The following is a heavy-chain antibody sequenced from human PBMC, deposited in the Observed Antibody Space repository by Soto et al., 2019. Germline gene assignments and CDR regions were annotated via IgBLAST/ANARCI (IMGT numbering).Heavy chain of an antibody. D-gene: IGHD3-3*01. Sequence: SVKVSCKASGGTFSSYAIIWVRQAPGQGLEWMGGIIPIFGTANYAQKFQGRVTITAHESTSTAYMELSTLRSEDTAVYYCARAADFWSGYPGAPSVYGMDVWGQGTTVTVSS. J-gene: IGHJ6*02. CDR3: ARAADFWSGYPGAPSVYGMDV. CDR2: IIPIFGTA. CDR1: GGTFSSYA. V-gene: IGHV1-69*13.